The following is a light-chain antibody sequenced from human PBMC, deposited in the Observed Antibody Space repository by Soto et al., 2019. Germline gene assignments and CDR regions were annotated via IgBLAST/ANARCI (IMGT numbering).Light chain of an antibody. J-gene: IGLJ3*02. CDR2: EVS. CDR1: SSDVGGYNY. CDR3: SAYTSSSTWG. V-gene: IGLV2-14*01. Sequence: QSALTQPASVSGSPGQSITISCTGTSSDVGGYNYVSWYQQHPGKAPKLMIYEVSNRPSGVSNRFSGSKSGNTASLTIPGLQAEDEADYYCSAYTSSSTWGFGGETKLPVL.